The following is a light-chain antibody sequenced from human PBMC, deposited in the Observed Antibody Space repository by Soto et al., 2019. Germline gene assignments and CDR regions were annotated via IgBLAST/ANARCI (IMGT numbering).Light chain of an antibody. CDR2: AAS. Sequence: DIQMTQSPSSLSASVGDRVTITCRASQSISSYLNWYQQKLGKAPKLLIYAASNLQSGVPSRFSGSGSMTDFTLTISSLQPEDFATYYCQQTYTTARTFGHATKVEIK. J-gene: IGKJ1*01. CDR3: QQTYTTART. CDR1: QSISSY. V-gene: IGKV1-39*01.